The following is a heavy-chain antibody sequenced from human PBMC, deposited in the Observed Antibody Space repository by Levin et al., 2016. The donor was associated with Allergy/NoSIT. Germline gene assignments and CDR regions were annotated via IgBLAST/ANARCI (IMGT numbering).Heavy chain of an antibody. V-gene: IGHV2-70*04. CDR1: GFSLSTSGMR. CDR2: IDWDDDK. CDR3: ARTQNAYGDYYFDY. J-gene: IGHJ4*02. Sequence: SGPTLLKPTQTLTLTCTFSGFSLSTSGMRVSWIRQPPGKALEWLARIDWDDDKFYSTSLKTRLTISKDTSKNQVVLTMTNMDPVDTATYYCARTQNAYGDYYFDYWGQGTLVTVSS. D-gene: IGHD4-17*01.